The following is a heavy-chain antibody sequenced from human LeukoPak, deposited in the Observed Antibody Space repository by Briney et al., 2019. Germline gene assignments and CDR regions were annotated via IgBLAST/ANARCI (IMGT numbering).Heavy chain of an antibody. J-gene: IGHJ5*02. CDR1: GFTFSDYA. Sequence: GGSLRLSCVASGFTFSDYAMSWVRQAPGKGLELVSGIYGSDDKTVYGDAVKGRFTISRDNSKNTLYLQMNSLRADDTAVYYCAKTQGYYDAWGQGALVTVSS. CDR3: AKTQGYYDA. V-gene: IGHV3-23*01. D-gene: IGHD2-15*01. CDR2: IYGSDDKT.